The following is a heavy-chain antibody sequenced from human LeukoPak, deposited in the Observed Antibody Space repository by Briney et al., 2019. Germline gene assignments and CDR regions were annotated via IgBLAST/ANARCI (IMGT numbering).Heavy chain of an antibody. V-gene: IGHV1-46*01. CDR3: ARDNSVEDTAWWFDP. Sequence: ASVKVSCKASGYTFTSYYMHWVRQAPGQGLEWMGIINPSGGSTSYAQKFQGRVTVARDMSTSTDYMELSSLRSEDTAVYYCARDNSVEDTAWWFDPWGQGTLVTVSS. CDR2: INPSGGST. D-gene: IGHD4-23*01. J-gene: IGHJ5*02. CDR1: GYTFTSYY.